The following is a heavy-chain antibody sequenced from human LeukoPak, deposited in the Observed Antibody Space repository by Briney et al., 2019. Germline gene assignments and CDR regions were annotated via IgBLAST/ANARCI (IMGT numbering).Heavy chain of an antibody. CDR1: GYTFTSYY. J-gene: IGHJ4*02. Sequence: GASVKVSCKASGYTFTSYYMHWVRPAPGQGLEWMGIINPSGGSTSYAQKFQGRVTMTRDTSTSTVYMELSSLRSEDTAVYYCAREPPPNTRYYYDSSGAFDYWGQGTLVTVSS. D-gene: IGHD3-22*01. CDR3: AREPPPNTRYYYDSSGAFDY. V-gene: IGHV1-46*01. CDR2: INPSGGST.